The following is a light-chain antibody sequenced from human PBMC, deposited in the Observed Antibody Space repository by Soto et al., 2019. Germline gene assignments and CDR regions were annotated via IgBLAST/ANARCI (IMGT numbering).Light chain of an antibody. CDR2: GAS. Sequence: ILLTQSPPTLSVSPGERATLSCRASQSVRSNLAWHQQRPGQAPRLLIYGASTRATGVPARFSGGGSGTEFTLTITSLQSEDFAVYWCQQYNNWPLTFGPGTRLEI. CDR3: QQYNNWPLT. V-gene: IGKV3D-15*01. CDR1: QSVRSN. J-gene: IGKJ5*01.